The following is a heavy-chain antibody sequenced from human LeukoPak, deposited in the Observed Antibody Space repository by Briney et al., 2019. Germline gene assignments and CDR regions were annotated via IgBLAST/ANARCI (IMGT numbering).Heavy chain of an antibody. CDR2: TYYRSNSYN. J-gene: IGHJ4*02. D-gene: IGHD5-18*01. CDR1: GDTISSNSSA. V-gene: IGHV6-1*01. CDR3: ARDLEGYSDGAFDY. Sequence: SQTLSLTCAVSGDTISSNSSAWAWIRQSPSRGLEWLGRTYYRSNSYNDYAVSVKIRITINPDTSKNQFSLQLNSVTPEDTAVYYCARDLEGYSDGAFDYWGQGTLVTASS.